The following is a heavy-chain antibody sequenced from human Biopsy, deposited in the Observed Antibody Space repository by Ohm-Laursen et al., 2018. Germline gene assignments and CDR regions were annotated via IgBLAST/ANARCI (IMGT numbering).Heavy chain of an antibody. V-gene: IGHV3-33*01. D-gene: IGHD1-26*01. J-gene: IGHJ6*02. Sequence: SLRLSCAASGFTFSVYAMHWVRQAPGKGLEWVSIIWYDGSNEYYADSVKGRSTIPRDNSKNTVFLQMSSLRAEDTGVYYCARDPIVGSKADGMDVWGQGTTVTVSS. CDR1: GFTFSVYA. CDR2: IWYDGSNE. CDR3: ARDPIVGSKADGMDV.